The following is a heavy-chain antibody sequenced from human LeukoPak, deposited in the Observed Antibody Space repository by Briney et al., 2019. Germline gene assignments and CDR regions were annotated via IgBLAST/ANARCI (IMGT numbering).Heavy chain of an antibody. Sequence: GGSLRLSCAASGSTSSSYWMSCVRQAPGKGLEWVANIKQDGSEKYYVDSVKGRFTISRDNAKNSLYLQMNSLRAEDTAVYYCARDGDSGSYYHYWGQGTLVTVSS. D-gene: IGHD1-26*01. CDR3: ARDGDSGSYYHY. CDR1: GSTSSSYW. CDR2: IKQDGSEK. J-gene: IGHJ4*02. V-gene: IGHV3-7*01.